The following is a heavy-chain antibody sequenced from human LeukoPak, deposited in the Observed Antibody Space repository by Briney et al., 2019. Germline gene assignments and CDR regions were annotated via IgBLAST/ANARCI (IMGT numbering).Heavy chain of an antibody. CDR2: INSDGSST. D-gene: IGHD2-8*01. CDR1: GFTFSSYW. J-gene: IGHJ4*02. V-gene: IGHV3-74*01. Sequence: PGRSLRLSCAASGFTFSSYWMHWVRQAPGKGLVWVSRINSDGSSTSYADSVKGRFTISRDNANNTLYLQMNSLRAKDTAVYYCARHPTLYPDWGQGTLVTVSS. CDR3: ARHPTLYPD.